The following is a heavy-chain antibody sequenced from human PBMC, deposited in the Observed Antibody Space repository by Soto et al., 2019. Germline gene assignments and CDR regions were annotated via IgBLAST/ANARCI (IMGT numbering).Heavy chain of an antibody. D-gene: IGHD2-21*01. J-gene: IGHJ5*01. CDR1: EGKFIGHG. CDR2: INSDGSST. V-gene: IGHV3-74*01. CDR3: AREPGIPRRGNNWFAF. Sequence: GSNRLCYTAAEGKFIGHGRRRIRQTTGKGLVWVSRINSDGSSTSCADSVKGRFTISRDNAKNTLYLQMNSLRAEDTAVYYCAREPGIPRRGNNWFAFWGQGT.